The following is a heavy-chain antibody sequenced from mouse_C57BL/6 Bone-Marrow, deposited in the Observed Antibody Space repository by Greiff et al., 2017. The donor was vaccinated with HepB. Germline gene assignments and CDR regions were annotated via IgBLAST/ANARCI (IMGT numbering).Heavy chain of an antibody. Sequence: EVMLVESGGGLVQPGGSLKLSCAASGFTFSDYYMYWVRQTPEKRLEWVAYISNGGGSTYYPDTVKGRFPISRDNAKNTLYLQMSRLKSEDTAMYYCATPFYYDYSWFAYWGQGTLVTVSA. J-gene: IGHJ3*01. CDR1: GFTFSDYY. CDR2: ISNGGGST. V-gene: IGHV5-12*01. CDR3: ATPFYYDYSWFAY. D-gene: IGHD2-4*01.